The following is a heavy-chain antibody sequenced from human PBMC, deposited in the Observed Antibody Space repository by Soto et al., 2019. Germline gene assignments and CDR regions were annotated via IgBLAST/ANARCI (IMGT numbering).Heavy chain of an antibody. CDR2: VISKSDGGTT. CDR3: ATGTGRTDFDY. D-gene: IGHD2-15*01. CDR1: GFTFSNAW. J-gene: IGHJ4*02. V-gene: IGHV3-15*01. Sequence: EVQLVESGGGLVKPGGSLRLSCAASGFTFSNAWMSWVRQAPGKGLAWVGRVISKSDGGTTDYAAPVKGRFTISRDDSKHTLYLQMNSLKTEDTAVYYCATGTGRTDFDYWGLGTLVTVSS.